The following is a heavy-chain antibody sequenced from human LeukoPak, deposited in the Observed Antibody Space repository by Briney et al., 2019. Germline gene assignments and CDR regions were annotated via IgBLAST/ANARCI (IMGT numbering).Heavy chain of an antibody. J-gene: IGHJ6*02. V-gene: IGHV3-21*01. CDR2: ISSSSSYI. D-gene: IGHD3-16*01. Sequence: GGSLRLSCAASAFTFSSYSMNWVRQAPGRGREWVSSISSSSSYIYYADSVKGRFTISRDNAKNSLYLQMNSLRAEDTAVYYCARDRFGGADYYYGMDVWGQGTTVTVSS. CDR1: AFTFSSYS. CDR3: ARDRFGGADYYYGMDV.